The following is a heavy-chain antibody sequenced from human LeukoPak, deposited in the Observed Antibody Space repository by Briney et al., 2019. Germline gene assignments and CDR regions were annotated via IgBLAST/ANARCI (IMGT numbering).Heavy chain of an antibody. J-gene: IGHJ4*02. Sequence: GGSLRLSCAASGFTFSNAWMSWVRQAPGNGLEWVGRIKSKTAGGTTDYTAPVKGRFTISRDNSKNTLCLQMNSLRAEDTAVYYCAKDLVGATMSFDYWGQGTLVTVSS. CDR3: AKDLVGATMSFDY. V-gene: IGHV3-15*01. CDR2: IKSKTAGGTT. CDR1: GFTFSNAW. D-gene: IGHD1-26*01.